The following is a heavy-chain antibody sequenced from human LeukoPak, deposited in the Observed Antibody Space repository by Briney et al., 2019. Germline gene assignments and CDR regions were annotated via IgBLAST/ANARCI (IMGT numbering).Heavy chain of an antibody. CDR2: ISFSGFRT. Sequence: GESLKISCAASGFMFSGYAMNWVRQAPGKGLEWVSTISFSGFRTYYADSVEGRFTISRDNSKNTVYLQMSGLRAEDTAVNYCARVTEYCSGGSCYTGDHWGQGTLVTVSS. CDR1: GFMFSGYA. V-gene: IGHV3-23*01. D-gene: IGHD2-15*01. CDR3: ARVTEYCSGGSCYTGDH. J-gene: IGHJ4*02.